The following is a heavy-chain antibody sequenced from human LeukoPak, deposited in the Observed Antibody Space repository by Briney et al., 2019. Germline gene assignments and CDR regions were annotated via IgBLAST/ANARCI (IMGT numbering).Heavy chain of an antibody. D-gene: IGHD2-15*01. CDR3: TKDRWRSGGSGGGDY. Sequence: PGGSLRLSCADSGFSFSSYEMNWVRQAPGKGLEWVSTISDGGGSTYYADSVKGRFTISRDNSKNTLSLQMNSLRAEDTAVYYCTKDRWRSGGSGGGDYWGQGTLVTVSS. V-gene: IGHV3-23*01. CDR2: ISDGGGST. J-gene: IGHJ4*02. CDR1: GFSFSSYE.